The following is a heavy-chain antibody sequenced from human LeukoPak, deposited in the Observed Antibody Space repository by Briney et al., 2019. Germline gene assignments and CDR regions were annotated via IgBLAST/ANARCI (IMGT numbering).Heavy chain of an antibody. CDR3: ARVSESGSSSPFDY. Sequence: SETLSLTCTVSGGSISSSIYYWGWIRQPPGKGLEWIGSIYYSGSTYYNPSLKSRVTISVDTSKNQFSLKLSSVTAADTAVYYCARVSESGSSSPFDYWGQGTLVTASS. J-gene: IGHJ4*02. D-gene: IGHD1-26*01. CDR1: GGSISSSIYY. V-gene: IGHV4-39*01. CDR2: IYYSGST.